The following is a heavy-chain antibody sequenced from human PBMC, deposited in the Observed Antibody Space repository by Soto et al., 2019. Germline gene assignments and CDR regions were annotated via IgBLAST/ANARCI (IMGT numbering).Heavy chain of an antibody. CDR1: GFTFSSYG. V-gene: IGHV3-30*03. D-gene: IGHD3-10*01. J-gene: IGHJ4*02. CDR2: ISYDGSNK. Sequence: QVQLVESGGGVVQPGRSLRLSCAASGFTFSSYGMHWVRQAPGKGLEWVAVISYDGSNKYYADSVKGRFIISRDNSKNTLYLQMNSLRAEDTAVYYCAAPGEFPGDYWGQGTLVTVSS. CDR3: AAPGEFPGDY.